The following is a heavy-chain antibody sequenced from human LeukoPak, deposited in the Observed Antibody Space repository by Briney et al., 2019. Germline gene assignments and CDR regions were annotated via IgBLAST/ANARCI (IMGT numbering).Heavy chain of an antibody. CDR3: ARDKGYSGYDYDY. Sequence: ASVKVSCKASGYTFTSYDINWVRQATGQGLEWMGWMNPNSGNTGYAQKFQGRVTMTRNTSISTAYMELSSLRSEDTAVYYCARDKGYSGYDYDYWGQETLVTVSS. J-gene: IGHJ4*02. V-gene: IGHV1-8*01. CDR1: GYTFTSYD. D-gene: IGHD5-12*01. CDR2: MNPNSGNT.